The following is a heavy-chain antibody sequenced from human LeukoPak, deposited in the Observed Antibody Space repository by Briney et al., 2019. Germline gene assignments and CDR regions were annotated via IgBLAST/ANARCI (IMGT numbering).Heavy chain of an antibody. D-gene: IGHD6-19*01. J-gene: IGHJ6*03. CDR2: IYSGGST. Sequence: GGSLRLSCAASGFTFSSNYMSWVRQAPGKGLEWVSVIYSGGSTYYADSVKGRFTISRDNSKNTLYLQMNSLRAEDTAVYYCARDTVAGTGDYYYMDVWGKGTTVTVSS. CDR1: GFTFSSNY. V-gene: IGHV3-53*01. CDR3: ARDTVAGTGDYYYMDV.